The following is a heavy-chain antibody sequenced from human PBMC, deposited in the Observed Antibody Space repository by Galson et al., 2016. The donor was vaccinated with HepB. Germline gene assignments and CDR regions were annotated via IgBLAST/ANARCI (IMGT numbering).Heavy chain of an antibody. D-gene: IGHD3-16*02. J-gene: IGHJ3*01. CDR3: VRNPLHYFRGTYRPTGFDV. CDR2: IIPLFKTT. V-gene: IGHV1-69*13. Sequence: SVKVSCKASGGTFNTHGLSWVRQAPGQGLEWMGQIIPLFKTTTYAQKFQGRVTLDADESSTTVYMDLRSLTVDDTAVYYRVRNPLHYFRGTYRPTGFDVWGQGTLVFVSS. CDR1: GGTFNTHG.